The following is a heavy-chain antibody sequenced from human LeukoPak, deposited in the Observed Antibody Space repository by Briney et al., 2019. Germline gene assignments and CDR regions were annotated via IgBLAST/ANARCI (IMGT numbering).Heavy chain of an antibody. CDR2: INPNSGGT. D-gene: IGHD6-19*01. J-gene: IGHJ4*02. Sequence: ASVKVSCKASGYTFTGYYMHWVRQAPGQGLEWMGRINPNSGGTNYAQKFQGRVTMTRDTSISTAYMDLSRLRSDDTAVYYCARDHSGWYSDDYFDYWGQGTLVTVSS. CDR1: GYTFTGYY. CDR3: ARDHSGWYSDDYFDY. V-gene: IGHV1-2*06.